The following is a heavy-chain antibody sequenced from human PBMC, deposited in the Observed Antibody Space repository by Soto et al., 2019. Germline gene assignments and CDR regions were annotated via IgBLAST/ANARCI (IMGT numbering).Heavy chain of an antibody. CDR2: IYYSGST. D-gene: IGHD3-16*02. CDR1: GGSISSGGYY. V-gene: IGHV4-31*11. J-gene: IGHJ4*02. CDR3: ARGVIH. Sequence: SETLSLTCAVSGGSISSGGYYCSWIRQHPGKGLEWIGYIYYSGSTSYNPSLKSRLTISVDTSKNQFSLKLSSVTAADTAVYYCARGVIHWGQGTLVTVSS.